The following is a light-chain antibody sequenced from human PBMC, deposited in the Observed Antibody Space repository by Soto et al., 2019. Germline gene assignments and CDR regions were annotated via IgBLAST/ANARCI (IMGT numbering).Light chain of an antibody. CDR2: KAS. V-gene: IGKV1-5*03. Sequence: DIQMTQSPSTLSASVGDRVTITCRASQSINNWLAWYQQKPGKAPKLLIYKASSLESGVPSRFSGSGFGTEFTLTISSLQPNDFATYYCQQYGSYSTFGQGTKLEIK. CDR3: QQYGSYST. CDR1: QSINNW. J-gene: IGKJ2*01.